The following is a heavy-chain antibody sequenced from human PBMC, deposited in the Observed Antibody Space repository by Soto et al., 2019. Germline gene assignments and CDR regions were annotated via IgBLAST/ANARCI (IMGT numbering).Heavy chain of an antibody. J-gene: IGHJ4*02. D-gene: IGHD4-17*01. V-gene: IGHV3-30-3*01. Sequence: GGSLRLSCAASGFTFSSYAMHWVRQAPGKGLEWVAVISYDGSNKYYADSVKGRFTISRDNSKNTLYLQMNSLRAEDTAVYYCARDLNPAGDGDYAEPDIYWGQGTLVTVSS. CDR3: ARDLNPAGDGDYAEPDIY. CDR1: GFTFSSYA. CDR2: ISYDGSNK.